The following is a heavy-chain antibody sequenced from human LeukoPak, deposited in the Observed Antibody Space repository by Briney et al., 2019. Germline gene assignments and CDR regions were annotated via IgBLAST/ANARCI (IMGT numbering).Heavy chain of an antibody. CDR3: ARVSADVYYDILTGYYERYYYYYYMDV. CDR1: GFTFSSYA. V-gene: IGHV3-7*01. J-gene: IGHJ6*03. Sequence: SGGSLRLSCAASGFTFSSYAMSWVRQAPGKGLEWVANIKQDGSEKYYVDSVKGRFTISRDNAKNSLYLQMNSLRAEDTAVYYCARVSADVYYDILTGYYERYYYYYYMDVWGKGTTVTVSS. D-gene: IGHD3-9*01. CDR2: IKQDGSEK.